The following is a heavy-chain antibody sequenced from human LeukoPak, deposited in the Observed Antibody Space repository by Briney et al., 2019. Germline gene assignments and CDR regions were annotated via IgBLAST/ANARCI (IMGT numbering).Heavy chain of an antibody. D-gene: IGHD1-1*01. CDR1: GFTFSSYW. Sequence: VQPGGSLRLSCAASGFTFSSYWMSWVRQAPGKGLEWVANIKQDGSEKYYVDSVKGRFTVSRDNAKNTLYLQMNSLRAEDTAVYYCTRDVNWNFFDVWGRGTLVTVSS. CDR3: TRDVNWNFFDV. J-gene: IGHJ2*01. CDR2: IKQDGSEK. V-gene: IGHV3-7*01.